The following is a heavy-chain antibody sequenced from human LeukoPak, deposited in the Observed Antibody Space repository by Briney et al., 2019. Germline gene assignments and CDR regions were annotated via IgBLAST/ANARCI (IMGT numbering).Heavy chain of an antibody. CDR1: GYTFTSYG. V-gene: IGHV1-18*01. CDR3: ARVLIPYDSSGYHEYFQH. D-gene: IGHD3-22*01. CDR2: ISAYNGNT. Sequence: ASVEVSCKASGYTFTSYGISWVRQAPGQGLEWMGWISAYNGNTNYAQKLQGRVTMTTDTSTSTAYMELRSLRSDDTAVYYCARVLIPYDSSGYHEYFQHWGQGTLVTVSS. J-gene: IGHJ1*01.